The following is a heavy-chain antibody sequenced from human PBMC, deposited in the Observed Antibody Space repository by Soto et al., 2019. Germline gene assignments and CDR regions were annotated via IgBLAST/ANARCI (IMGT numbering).Heavy chain of an antibody. CDR2: IKQDGSEK. Sequence: GGSLRLSCAASGFTFSSYWMSWVRQAPGKGLEWVANIKQDGSEKYYVDSVKGRFTISRDSAKNSLYLQMNSLRAEDTAVYYCAREYYDFWSGYAKAFDIWGQGTMVTVSS. CDR1: GFTFSSYW. J-gene: IGHJ3*02. V-gene: IGHV3-7*01. D-gene: IGHD3-3*01. CDR3: AREYYDFWSGYAKAFDI.